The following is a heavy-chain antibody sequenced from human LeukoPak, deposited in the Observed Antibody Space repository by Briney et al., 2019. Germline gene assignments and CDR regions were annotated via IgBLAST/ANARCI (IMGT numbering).Heavy chain of an antibody. V-gene: IGHV4-34*01. J-gene: IGHJ4*02. CDR2: INHSGST. CDR1: GGSFSGYH. D-gene: IGHD6-13*01. CDR3: ARAQQFESG. Sequence: SETLSLTCAVYGGSFSGYHWSWIRQPPGKGLEWIGEINHSGSTNYNPSLKSRVTISVDTSKNQFSLKLSSVTAADTAVYYCARAQQFESGWGQGTLVTVSS.